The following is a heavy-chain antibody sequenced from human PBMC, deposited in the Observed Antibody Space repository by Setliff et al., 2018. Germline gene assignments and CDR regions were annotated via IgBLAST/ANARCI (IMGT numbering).Heavy chain of an antibody. Sequence: PGGSLRLSCVTSGFTFSTYWMHWVRQAPGQGLVWVARISTDGSIKYYLDSVRGRFTISRDNAENSLTLQMNSLRVEDTAVYYCSRDLQGSGDYVVDYWGQGTLVTVSS. D-gene: IGHD4-17*01. J-gene: IGHJ4*02. CDR2: ISTDGSIK. CDR3: SRDLQGSGDYVVDY. V-gene: IGHV3-74*01. CDR1: GFTFSTYW.